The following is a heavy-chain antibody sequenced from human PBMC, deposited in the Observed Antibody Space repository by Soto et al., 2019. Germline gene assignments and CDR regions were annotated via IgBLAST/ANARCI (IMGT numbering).Heavy chain of an antibody. CDR1: GFTFSSYA. J-gene: IGHJ6*02. V-gene: IGHV3-30-3*01. CDR2: ISYDGSNK. Sequence: GGSLRLSCAASGFTFSSYAMHWVRQAPGKGLEWVAVISYDGSNKYYADSVKGRFTISRDNSKNTLYLQMNSLRAEDTAVYYCARGTTVVTHYYYYGMDVWGQGTAVTVSS. CDR3: ARGTTVVTHYYYYGMDV. D-gene: IGHD4-17*01.